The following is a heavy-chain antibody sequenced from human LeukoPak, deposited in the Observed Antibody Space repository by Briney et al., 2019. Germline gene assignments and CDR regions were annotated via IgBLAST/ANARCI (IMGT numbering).Heavy chain of an antibody. CDR1: GFSFSTSG. Sequence: GRSLRLSCEASGFSFSTSGVHWVRQAPGKGLEWLAVISKDGRKNHYADSVKGRFTISRDNSKSTLFLQMNSLRPEDTGIYYCARDLLDYGTAYYDVGIFDSWGQGTRVTVSS. CDR3: ARDLLDYGTAYYDVGIFDS. J-gene: IGHJ4*02. CDR2: ISKDGRKN. D-gene: IGHD3-16*01. V-gene: IGHV3-30*04.